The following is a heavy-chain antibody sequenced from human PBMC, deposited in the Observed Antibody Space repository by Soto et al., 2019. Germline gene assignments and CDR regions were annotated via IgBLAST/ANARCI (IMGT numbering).Heavy chain of an antibody. CDR3: ARDRVVAGIGEFDY. V-gene: IGHV3-30-3*01. Sequence: QVQLVESGGGEVQPGRYLRLSCAASGFTFSSSAMHWVRQAPGKGLEWVAVISYDGSKKYYADSEKGRFTIFRDNSKNSLYLQMNSLRADDTAVYYCARDRVVAGIGEFDYWGQGTLVTVSS. CDR1: GFTFSSSA. CDR2: ISYDGSKK. J-gene: IGHJ4*02. D-gene: IGHD6-19*01.